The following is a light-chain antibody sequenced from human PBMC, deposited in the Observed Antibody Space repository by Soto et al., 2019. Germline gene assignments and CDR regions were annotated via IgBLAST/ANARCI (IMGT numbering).Light chain of an antibody. J-gene: IGKJ1*01. V-gene: IGKV3-15*01. CDR2: GAS. Sequence: VMTQSPATLSVSPGERATLSCRASDTVATNLAWYQQKHCQAPRLLISGASTRAAGISDRFRGSGSGTEFTLTISSLRSEDSAIYYCQQYFEWPPRTFGQGTKVDIK. CDR3: QQYFEWPPRT. CDR1: DTVATN.